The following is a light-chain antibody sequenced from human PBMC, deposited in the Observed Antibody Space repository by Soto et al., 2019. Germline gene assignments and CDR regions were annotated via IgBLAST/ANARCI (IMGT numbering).Light chain of an antibody. CDR2: EVS. CDR3: SSYTSSRACV. Sequence: QSALTQPASVSGPPGQSITISCTGTSSDVGGYNYVSWYQQQSGKAPKLMIHEVSNRPSGVSNRFSGSKSGNTASLTISGLQAEDEADYYCSSYTSSRACVFGIGTKVTVL. J-gene: IGLJ1*01. V-gene: IGLV2-14*01. CDR1: SSDVGGYNY.